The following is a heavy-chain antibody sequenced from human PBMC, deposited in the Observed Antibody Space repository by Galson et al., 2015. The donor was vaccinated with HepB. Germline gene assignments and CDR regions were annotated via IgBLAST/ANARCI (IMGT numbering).Heavy chain of an antibody. J-gene: IGHJ4*02. CDR3: ARDGRYCSGGSCYFDY. D-gene: IGHD2-15*01. Sequence: SVKVSCKASAYTFTSYYMHWVRQAPGQGLEWMRIINPSGGSTSYAQKFQGRVTMTRDTSTSTVYIELSSLRSEDTAVYYCARDGRYCSGGSCYFDYWGQGTLVTVSS. CDR1: AYTFTSYY. V-gene: IGHV1-46*03. CDR2: INPSGGST.